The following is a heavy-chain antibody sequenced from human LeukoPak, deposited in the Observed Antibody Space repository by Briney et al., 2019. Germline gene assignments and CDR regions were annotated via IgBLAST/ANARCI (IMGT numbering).Heavy chain of an antibody. CDR3: ARDLGYTLVFGY. CDR1: AFSVNDNY. J-gene: IGHJ4*02. V-gene: IGHV3-53*01. Sequence: HAGRSLSLSCAASAFSVNDNYMSWVRQAPGKGLGWVSIIYGGGATYYADSVKGRFSSSRDNSKNTLYLQMNSLRAEDTAVYYCARDLGYTLVFGYWGQGTLVTVSS. D-gene: IGHD5-18*01. CDR2: IYGGGAT.